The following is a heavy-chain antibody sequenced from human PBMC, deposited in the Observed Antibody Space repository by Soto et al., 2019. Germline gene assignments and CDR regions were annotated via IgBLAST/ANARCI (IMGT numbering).Heavy chain of an antibody. V-gene: IGHV1-69*06. CDR3: AGNIHHGCNFLNGYGMDV. J-gene: IGHJ6*02. CDR1: GGAFSNYA. D-gene: IGHD2-15*01. CDR2: IIPISGAV. Sequence: QVQLVQSGAEVKKAGSSVKVSCKASGGAFSNYAISWVRQAPGQGLEWMGGIIPISGAVRHAQKFQGRVTILADKSTSAVYVEPTRPRSYDTAIFYCAGNIHHGCNFLNGYGMDVLGPGTTGTVSS.